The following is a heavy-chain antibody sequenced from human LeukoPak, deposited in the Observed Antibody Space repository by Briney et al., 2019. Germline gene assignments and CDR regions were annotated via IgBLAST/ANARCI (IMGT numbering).Heavy chain of an antibody. J-gene: IGHJ4*02. CDR3: ARDCREPGCDY. Sequence: PSGTLSLTCTVSGYSISSGYYWGWIRQPPGKGLEWIGSIYHSGSTYYNPSLKSRVTISVDTSKNQFSLKLSSVTAADTAVYYCARDCREPGCDYWGQGTLVTVSS. CDR2: IYHSGST. D-gene: IGHD5-24*01. V-gene: IGHV4-38-2*02. CDR1: GYSISSGYY.